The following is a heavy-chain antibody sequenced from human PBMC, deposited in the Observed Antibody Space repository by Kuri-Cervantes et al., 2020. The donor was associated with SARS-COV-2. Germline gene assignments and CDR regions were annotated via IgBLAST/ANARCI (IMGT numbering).Heavy chain of an antibody. J-gene: IGHJ4*02. V-gene: IGHV3-11*01. Sequence: GESLKISCTASGFIFSDYYMTWIRQAPGKGLEWVSNIGPSGTTKYYADSVKGRFTISRDNSKNTLHLQMNSLKTEDTAVYYCTTLIDYWGQGALVTVSS. CDR1: GFIFSDYY. CDR3: TTLIDY. CDR2: IGPSGTTK.